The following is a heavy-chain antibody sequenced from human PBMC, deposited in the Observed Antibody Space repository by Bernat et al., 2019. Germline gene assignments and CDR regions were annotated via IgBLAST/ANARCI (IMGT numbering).Heavy chain of an antibody. D-gene: IGHD3-10*01. CDR3: ARTPGRSTMVREARLGSYYSYGMDV. CDR2: IIPILGIA. V-gene: IGHV1-69*04. CDR1: GGTFSSYA. J-gene: IGHJ6*02. Sequence: QVQLVQSGAEVKKPGSSVKVSCKASGGTFSSYAISWVRQAPGQGLEWMGRIIPILGIANYAQKFQGRVTITADKSTSTAYMELSSLRSEDTAVYYCARTPGRSTMVREARLGSYYSYGMDVWGQGTTVTVSS.